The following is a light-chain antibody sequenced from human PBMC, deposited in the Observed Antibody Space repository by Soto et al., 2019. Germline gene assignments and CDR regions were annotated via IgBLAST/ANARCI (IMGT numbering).Light chain of an antibody. Sequence: QSVLTQPPSASGTPGQRVTISCSGSSSNIGSNYVYWYQQLPGTAPKLLIYRNNQRPSGVPVRFSGSKSGTSASLAISGLGSEDEADYYCAAWDDSLSGVVFGGGTKLTVL. CDR3: AAWDDSLSGVV. J-gene: IGLJ2*01. V-gene: IGLV1-47*01. CDR1: SSNIGSNY. CDR2: RNN.